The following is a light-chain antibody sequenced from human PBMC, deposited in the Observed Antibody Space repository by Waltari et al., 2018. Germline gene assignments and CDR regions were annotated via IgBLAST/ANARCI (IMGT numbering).Light chain of an antibody. CDR1: KSVLYSSANKSY. CDR3: QQYYSTPLT. J-gene: IGKJ4*01. CDR2: WAS. V-gene: IGKV4-1*01. Sequence: DIVMTQSPDSLAVSLGERANINCKSSKSVLYSSANKSYLNWYQQKPGQPPKLLIYWASTRESGVPDRISGAGSGTDFTLTISSLQSEDVAVYYCQQYYSTPLTFGGGTKVEIK.